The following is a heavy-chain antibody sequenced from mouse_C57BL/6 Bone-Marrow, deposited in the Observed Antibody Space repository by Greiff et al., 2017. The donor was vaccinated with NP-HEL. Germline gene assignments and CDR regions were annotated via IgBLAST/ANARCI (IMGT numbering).Heavy chain of an antibody. Sequence: EVKVEESGGGLVQPGGSMKLSCAASGFTFSDAWMDWVRQSPEKGLEWVAEIRNKANNHATYYAESVKGRFTISRDDSKSSVYLQMNSLRAEDTGIYYCSPINYSNYDYAMDYWGQGTSVTVSS. CDR2: IRNKANNHAT. CDR1: GFTFSDAW. J-gene: IGHJ4*01. D-gene: IGHD2-5*01. CDR3: SPINYSNYDYAMDY. V-gene: IGHV6-6*01.